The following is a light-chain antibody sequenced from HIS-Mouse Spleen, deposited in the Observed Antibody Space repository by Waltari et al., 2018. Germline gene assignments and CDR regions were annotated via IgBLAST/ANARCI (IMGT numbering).Light chain of an antibody. CDR3: AAWDDSLSGPV. CDR1: SSNIGRNY. CDR2: RNT. J-gene: IGLJ3*02. Sequence: QSVLTQPPSASGTPGQRVTISCSGSSSNIGRNYVYWYQQLPGTAPKLLIYRNTQGAAGVPDRFSGSKDGTSASLAISGLRSEDEADYYCAAWDDSLSGPVFGGGTKLTVL. V-gene: IGLV1-47*01.